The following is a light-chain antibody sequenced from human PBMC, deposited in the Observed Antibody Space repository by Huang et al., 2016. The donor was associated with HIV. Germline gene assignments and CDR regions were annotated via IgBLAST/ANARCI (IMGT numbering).Light chain of an antibody. CDR1: QTINNN. V-gene: IGKV3-15*01. J-gene: IGKJ1*01. CDR3: QQYDDWPRT. Sequence: VMTQSPASLPVSPGDRATLFCRARQTINNNLAWYQKRPGQAPSLLIYGASTRATGVPPRFSGSRSGTNFTLTITSLQSEDFALYYCQQYDDWPRTFGQGTKVEV. CDR2: GAS.